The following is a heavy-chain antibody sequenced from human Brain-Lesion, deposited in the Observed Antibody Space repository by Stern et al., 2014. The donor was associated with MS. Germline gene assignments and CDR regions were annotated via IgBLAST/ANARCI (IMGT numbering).Heavy chain of an antibody. CDR2: INPNTGGP. V-gene: IGHV1-2*02. D-gene: IGHD3-3*01. Sequence: QVQLVQSGPEVKKPGASVKVSCKTSGYIFTGYYIHWVRQAPGQGLEWMAWINPNTGGPKYAQKFQGRVPMSRDTSISTAYVELSSLTSDDTAVYYCARDQRGITIFGVVTDYYYLGMDVWGQGTTVTVSS. J-gene: IGHJ6*02. CDR1: GYIFTGYY. CDR3: ARDQRGITIFGVVTDYYYLGMDV.